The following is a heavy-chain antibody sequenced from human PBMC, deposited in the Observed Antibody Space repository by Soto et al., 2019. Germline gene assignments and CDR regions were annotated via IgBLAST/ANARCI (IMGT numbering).Heavy chain of an antibody. Sequence: QVQLQQWGAGLLKPSETLALTCAVYGWSFSGYYWTWIRQPPGTGLEWIGEINHSGSTNYNPYLESRVTISVDTSKNQFSLKLTSVTAADTAVYYCARDKITGLFEYWGQGTLVTVSS. CDR2: INHSGST. CDR3: ARDKITGLFEY. J-gene: IGHJ4*02. CDR1: GWSFSGYY. V-gene: IGHV4-34*01. D-gene: IGHD2-8*02.